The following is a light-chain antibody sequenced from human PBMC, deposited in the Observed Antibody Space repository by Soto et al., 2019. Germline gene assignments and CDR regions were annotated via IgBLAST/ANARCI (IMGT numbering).Light chain of an antibody. V-gene: IGKV1-39*01. J-gene: IGKJ1*01. CDR2: GSS. Sequence: DIQMTQSPSSLSAFVGDRVTITCRASRNVDNNVNWYQQKPGKAPNLLIYGSSTLYGGVPSRFSGSGSGTAFTLTVSSLHPEDFAVYFCQQSYSSPWTFGLGTKV. CDR1: RNVDNN. CDR3: QQSYSSPWT.